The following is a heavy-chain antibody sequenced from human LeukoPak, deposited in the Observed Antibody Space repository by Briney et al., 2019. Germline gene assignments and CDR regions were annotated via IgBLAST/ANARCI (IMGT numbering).Heavy chain of an antibody. Sequence: GGSLRLSCAASGFTFSSYWMHWVRQAPGKGLVWVSSISSSGSYIYSADSVKGRFTISRDNAKNSVYLQMNSLRAEDTAVYYCARTPTNSSGWEFDYWGQGTLVTVSS. J-gene: IGHJ4*02. CDR1: GFTFSSYW. D-gene: IGHD6-19*01. V-gene: IGHV3-21*01. CDR2: ISSSGSYI. CDR3: ARTPTNSSGWEFDY.